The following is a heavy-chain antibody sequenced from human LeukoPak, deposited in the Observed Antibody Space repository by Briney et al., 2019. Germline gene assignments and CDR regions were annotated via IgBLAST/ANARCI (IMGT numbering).Heavy chain of an antibody. V-gene: IGHV4-34*01. CDR1: GGSFSGYY. CDR3: ARGYDILTGYYTGPGYYYMDV. J-gene: IGHJ6*03. Sequence: PSETLSLTCAVYGGSFSGYYWSWIRQPPGKGLEWIGEINHSGSTNYNPSLKSRVTISVDTSKNQFSLKLSSVTAADTAVHYCARGYDILTGYYTGPGYYYMDVWGKGTTATVSS. CDR2: INHSGST. D-gene: IGHD3-9*01.